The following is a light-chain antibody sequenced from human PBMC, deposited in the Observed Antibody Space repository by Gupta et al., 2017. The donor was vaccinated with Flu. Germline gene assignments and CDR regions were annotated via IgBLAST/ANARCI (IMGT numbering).Light chain of an antibody. Sequence: GDRVTITCRASQDISNYLAWFQQKPGQVPKLLIYAASSLQSGVPSRFSGSGSGTDFALTISSLQSEDVATYYCQHYNIAPRTFGQGTKVEIK. J-gene: IGKJ1*01. V-gene: IGKV1-27*01. CDR1: QDISNY. CDR3: QHYNIAPRT. CDR2: AAS.